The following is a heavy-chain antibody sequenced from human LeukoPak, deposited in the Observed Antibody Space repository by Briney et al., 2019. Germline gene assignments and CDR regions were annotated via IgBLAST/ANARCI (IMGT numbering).Heavy chain of an antibody. CDR1: GGTFSSYA. CDR2: IIPIFGTA. Sequence: SVKVSCKASGGTFSSYAISWVRQAPGQGLEWMGGIIPIFGTANYAQKFQGRVTITADEATSTAYMELSSLRSEDTAVYYCARGHDCSGGSCYSDWFDPWGQGTLVTVSS. CDR3: ARGHDCSGGSCYSDWFDP. D-gene: IGHD2-15*01. V-gene: IGHV1-69*01. J-gene: IGHJ5*02.